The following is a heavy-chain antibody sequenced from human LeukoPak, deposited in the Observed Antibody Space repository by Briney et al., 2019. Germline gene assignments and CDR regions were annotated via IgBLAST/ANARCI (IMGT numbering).Heavy chain of an antibody. CDR2: ISGSGGST. CDR1: GFTFSSYA. CDR3: AKAPPEKYCSSTSCPYYYYYYYMDV. D-gene: IGHD2-2*01. Sequence: GGSPRLSCVAPGFTFSSYAMSWGRPAPGEGLEWVSAISGSGGSTYYADSVKGRFTISRDNSKNTLYLQMNSLRAEDTAVYYCAKAPPEKYCSSTSCPYYYYYYYMDVWGKGTTVTVSS. V-gene: IGHV3-23*01. J-gene: IGHJ6*03.